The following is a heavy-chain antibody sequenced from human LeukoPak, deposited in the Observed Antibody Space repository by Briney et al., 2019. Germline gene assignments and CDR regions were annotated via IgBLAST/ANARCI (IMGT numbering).Heavy chain of an antibody. D-gene: IGHD5-12*01. V-gene: IGHV3-21*06. CDR1: GFTFSSYS. Sequence: PGGSLRLSCAASGFTFSSYSMNWVRQAPGKGLEWVSSISSSSSYIYYADSVKGRFTTSRDNAKNSLYLQMNSLRAEDTAIYYCARDVGKSGYGDYWGQGTLVTVSS. J-gene: IGHJ4*02. CDR2: ISSSSSYI. CDR3: ARDVGKSGYGDY.